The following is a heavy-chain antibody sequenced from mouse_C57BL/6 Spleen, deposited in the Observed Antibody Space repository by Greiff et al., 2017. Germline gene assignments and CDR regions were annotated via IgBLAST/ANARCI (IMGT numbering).Heavy chain of an antibody. CDR1: GFTFSDYY. D-gene: IGHD1-1*01. Sequence: EVQVVESGGGLVQPGGSLKLSCAASGFTFSDYYMYWVRQTPEKRLEWVAYISNGGGSTYYADTVKGRFTISRDNAKNTQYLQMSRLKAEDTAMYCGARHYYGGSYAMDYWGQGTTVTVSS. J-gene: IGHJ4*01. CDR3: ARHYYGGSYAMDY. CDR2: ISNGGGST. V-gene: IGHV5-12*01.